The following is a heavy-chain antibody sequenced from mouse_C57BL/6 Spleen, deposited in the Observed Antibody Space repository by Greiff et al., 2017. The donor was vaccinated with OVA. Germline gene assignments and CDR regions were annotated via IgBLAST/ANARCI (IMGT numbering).Heavy chain of an antibody. CDR3: ARVHSNWYAMDY. D-gene: IGHD4-1*01. J-gene: IGHJ4*01. V-gene: IGHV5-16*01. CDR2: INYDGSST. CDR1: GFTFSDYY. Sequence: EVHLVESEGGLVQPGSSMKLSCTASGFTFSDYYMAWVRQVPEKGLEWVANINYDGSSTYYLDSLKSRFIISRDNAKNILYLQMSRLKSEDTATYYCARVHSNWYAMDYWGQGTSVTVSS.